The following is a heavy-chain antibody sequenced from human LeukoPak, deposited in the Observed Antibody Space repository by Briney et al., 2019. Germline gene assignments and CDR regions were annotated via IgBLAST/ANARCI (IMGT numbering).Heavy chain of an antibody. Sequence: PGGSLRLSCAASGFTFSSSAMSWVRQAPGKGLEWVSGISGSGDTYYADSVKGRFTISRDNSKNTLYLQMNNLRAEGTAVYYCAKAGSIKFDYWGQGTLVTVSS. D-gene: IGHD1-26*01. V-gene: IGHV3-23*01. CDR1: GFTFSSSA. CDR2: ISGSGDT. CDR3: AKAGSIKFDY. J-gene: IGHJ4*02.